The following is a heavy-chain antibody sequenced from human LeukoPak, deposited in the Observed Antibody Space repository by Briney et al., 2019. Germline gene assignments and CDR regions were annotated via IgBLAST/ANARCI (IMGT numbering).Heavy chain of an antibody. Sequence: PGGSLRLSCAASGFTFSSYAMSWVRQAPGKGLEWVSAISGSGGSTYYADSVKGRFTISRDNSKHTLYLQMNSLSAEDTAVYYCAKFQIAARPVSPLDYWGQGTLVTVSS. V-gene: IGHV3-23*01. J-gene: IGHJ4*02. CDR2: ISGSGGST. CDR3: AKFQIAARPVSPLDY. D-gene: IGHD6-6*01. CDR1: GFTFSSYA.